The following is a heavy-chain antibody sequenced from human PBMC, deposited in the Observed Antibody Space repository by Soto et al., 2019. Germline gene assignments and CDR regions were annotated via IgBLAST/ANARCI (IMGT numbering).Heavy chain of an antibody. CDR1: GYTFTSYA. CDR2: INAGNGNT. J-gene: IGHJ4*02. CDR3: ARDTFMKGPRLCEYYFDF. V-gene: IGHV1-3*01. Sequence: ASVKVSCKASGYTFTSYAMHWVRQAPGQRLEWMGWINAGNGNTKYSQKFQGRVTITRDTSASTAYMELSSLRSEDTAVYYCARDTFMKGPRLCEYYFDFCAQGSLVIGSS. D-gene: IGHD3-16*01.